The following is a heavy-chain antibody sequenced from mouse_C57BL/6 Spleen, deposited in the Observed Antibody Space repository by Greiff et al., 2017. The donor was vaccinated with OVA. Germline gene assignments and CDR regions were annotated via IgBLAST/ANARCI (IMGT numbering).Heavy chain of an antibody. CDR1: GFNIKDDY. V-gene: IGHV14-4*01. CDR3: TTTYYSNYGY. J-gene: IGHJ2*01. CDR2: IDPENGDT. Sequence: DVQLQESGAELVRPGASVKLSCTASGFNIKDDYMHWVKQRPEQGLEWIGWIDPENGDTEYASKFQGKATITADTSSNTAYLQLSSLTSEDTAVYYCTTTYYSNYGYWGQGTTLTVSS. D-gene: IGHD2-5*01.